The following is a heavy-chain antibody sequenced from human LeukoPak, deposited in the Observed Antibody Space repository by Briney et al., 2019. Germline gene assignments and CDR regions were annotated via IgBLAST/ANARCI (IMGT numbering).Heavy chain of an antibody. V-gene: IGHV1-24*01. CDR1: GYTLTELS. Sequence: GASVKASCKVSGYTLTELSIHWVRQAPGKGLEWMGAFDPEDGETIYAQKFQGRVTMTEDTSTDTAYMELSSLRSEDTAVYYCATKVIVGAYDYWGQGTLVTVSS. CDR3: ATKVIVGAYDY. J-gene: IGHJ4*02. D-gene: IGHD1-26*01. CDR2: FDPEDGET.